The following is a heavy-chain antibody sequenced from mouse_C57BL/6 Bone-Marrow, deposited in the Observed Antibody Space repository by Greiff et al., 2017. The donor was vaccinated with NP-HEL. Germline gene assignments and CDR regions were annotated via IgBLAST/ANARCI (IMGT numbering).Heavy chain of an antibody. D-gene: IGHD3-2*02. V-gene: IGHV1-4*01. J-gene: IGHJ2*01. Sequence: QVQLKQSGAELARPGASVKMSCKASGYTFTSYTMHWVKQRPGQGLEWIGYINPSSGYTKYNQKFKDKATLTADKSSSTAYMQLSSLTSEDSAVYYCARKEESGYLDYWGQGTTLTVSS. CDR3: ARKEESGYLDY. CDR2: INPSSGYT. CDR1: GYTFTSYT.